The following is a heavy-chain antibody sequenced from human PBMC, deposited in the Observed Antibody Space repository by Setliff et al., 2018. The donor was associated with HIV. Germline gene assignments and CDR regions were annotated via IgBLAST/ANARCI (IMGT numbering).Heavy chain of an antibody. V-gene: IGHV4-30-4*08. CDR1: GGSISIGDYY. CDR2: INHSGST. D-gene: IGHD1-26*01. J-gene: IGHJ4*02. Sequence: PSETLSLTCTVSGGSISIGDYYWTWIRQHPGKGLEWIGEINHSGSTNYNMSLWSRVTISLDASRNQFSLELISVTAADTAVYYCAGGPGTTSIDYWAQGTLVTVSS. CDR3: AGGPGTTSIDY.